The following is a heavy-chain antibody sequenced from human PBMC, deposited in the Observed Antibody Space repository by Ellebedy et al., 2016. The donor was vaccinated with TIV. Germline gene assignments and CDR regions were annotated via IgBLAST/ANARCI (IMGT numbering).Heavy chain of an antibody. V-gene: IGHV3-74*03. J-gene: IGHJ4*02. CDR2: ITSDGSDI. CDR3: ARVVAAAGRSGGGDY. D-gene: IGHD6-13*01. Sequence: HTGGSLRLSCAASGFTFSSYWMHWVRQAPGRGLEWVSRITSDGSDIAYADSVRGRFPTSRDNAKNTLYLQMNSLRADDTAVYYCARVVAAAGRSGGGDYWGQGTLVTVSS. CDR1: GFTFSSYW.